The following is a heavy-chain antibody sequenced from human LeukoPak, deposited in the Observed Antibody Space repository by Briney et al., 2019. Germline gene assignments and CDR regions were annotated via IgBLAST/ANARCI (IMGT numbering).Heavy chain of an antibody. CDR1: GDSVSSGRYY. V-gene: IGHV4-31*03. CDR3: ARYDSSGFIFDY. D-gene: IGHD3-22*01. J-gene: IGHJ4*02. Sequence: PSQTLSLTCSVSGDSVSSGRYYWNWIRQHPGKGLEWIGYIYYSGSTYYNPSLKSRVTISVVTSKNQFSLKLSSVTAADTAVYYCARYDSSGFIFDYWGQGTLVTVSS. CDR2: IYYSGST.